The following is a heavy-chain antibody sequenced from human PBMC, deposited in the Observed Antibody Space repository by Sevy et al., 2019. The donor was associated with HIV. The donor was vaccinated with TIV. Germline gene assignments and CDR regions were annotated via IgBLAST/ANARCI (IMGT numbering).Heavy chain of an antibody. CDR2: FDPEDCET. J-gene: IGHJ4*02. V-gene: IGHV1-24*01. CDR1: GYTLTALS. CDR3: ATTKDYYENSGDPFDY. D-gene: IGHD3-22*01. Sequence: ASVKVSCKVSGYTLTALSMHWVRQAPGKELEWMGTFDPEDCETIYAQKFQGRVTMTEDTSTDTAYMELSSLRSEDTAVYYCATTKDYYENSGDPFDYWGQGTLVTVSS.